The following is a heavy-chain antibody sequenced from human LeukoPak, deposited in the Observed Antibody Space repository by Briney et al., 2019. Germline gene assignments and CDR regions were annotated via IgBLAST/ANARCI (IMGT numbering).Heavy chain of an antibody. V-gene: IGHV3-9*01. J-gene: IGHJ5*02. Sequence: PGGSLRLSCAASGFTFDDYAMHWVRQAPGKGLEWVSGISWNSGNIGYADSVKGRFTISRDNAKNSLYLQMNSLRAEDTAVYYCARERGAFWSGYHNWFDPWGQGTLVTVSS. CDR1: GFTFDDYA. CDR3: ARERGAFWSGYHNWFDP. D-gene: IGHD3-3*01. CDR2: ISWNSGNI.